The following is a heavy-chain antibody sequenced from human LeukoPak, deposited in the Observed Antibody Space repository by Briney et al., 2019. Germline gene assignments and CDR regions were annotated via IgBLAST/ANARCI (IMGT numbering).Heavy chain of an antibody. V-gene: IGHV3-30*04. D-gene: IGHD4-17*01. CDR2: ISYDGSNK. Sequence: GGSLRLSCAVSGLTFSIYAMHWVRQAPGKGLEWVAVISYDGSNKYYTDSVKGRFTISRDNSKNSLFLQMNSLRAEDTALYYCARDPYYADYVDFYAMDVWGQGTTVTVSS. J-gene: IGHJ6*02. CDR3: ARDPYYADYVDFYAMDV. CDR1: GLTFSIYA.